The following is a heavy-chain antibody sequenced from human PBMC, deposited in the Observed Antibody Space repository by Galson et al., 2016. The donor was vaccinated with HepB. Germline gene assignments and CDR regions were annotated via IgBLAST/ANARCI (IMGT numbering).Heavy chain of an antibody. Sequence: PALVKPTQTLTLTCTFSGFSLGTSEVAVSWIRQPPGKALEWLALIYWDDDKRYSPSLKSRLTITKYTSKNQVVLTMTNMDPLDTATYYCAHSSVVPNSALEWLFNDYWGQGTLVTVSS. D-gene: IGHD3-3*01. CDR3: AHSSVVPNSALEWLFNDY. V-gene: IGHV2-5*02. J-gene: IGHJ4*02. CDR1: GFSLGTSEVA. CDR2: IYWDDDK.